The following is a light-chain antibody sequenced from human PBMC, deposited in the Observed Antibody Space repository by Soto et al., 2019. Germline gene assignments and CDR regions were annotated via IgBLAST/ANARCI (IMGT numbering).Light chain of an antibody. CDR1: QSLLSSDGKTY. Sequence: IVISQTPLTLNVTPGQPASISCKSSQSLLSSDGKTYLYWYRQKQGQAPPLLIYGVSNRFCGVPDRFSGSGSGRDFTLEISLVEAEDVRLYYCMQSIHLPWTFG. CDR2: GVS. V-gene: IGKV2D-29*01. J-gene: IGKJ1*01. CDR3: MQSIHLPWT.